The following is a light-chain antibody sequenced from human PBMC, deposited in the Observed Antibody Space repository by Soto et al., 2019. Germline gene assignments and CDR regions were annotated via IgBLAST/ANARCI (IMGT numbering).Light chain of an antibody. V-gene: IGKV1-5*03. CDR2: KAS. Sequence: DIQMTQSPSTLSASVGDRVTITCRASQSISNWLAWYQQKPGKAPKLLIYKASSLESGVPSRFSGSGAETEFTLTISSLQPDDFATYYCQQYNSYSHTFGQGTKLEIK. CDR1: QSISNW. CDR3: QQYNSYSHT. J-gene: IGKJ2*01.